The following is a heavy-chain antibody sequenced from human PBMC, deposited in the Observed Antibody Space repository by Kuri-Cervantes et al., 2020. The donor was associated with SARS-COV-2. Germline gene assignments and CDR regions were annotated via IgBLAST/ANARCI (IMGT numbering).Heavy chain of an antibody. CDR1: GFTFSSYG. D-gene: IGHD2-2*01. CDR3: AKARRNIVVVPAGRPDGAILDY. Sequence: GESLKISCAASGFTFSSYGMHWVRQAPGKGLEWLAFIRYDGSNKYYADSVKGRFTISRDNSKNTLYLQMNSLRAEDTAVYYCAKARRNIVVVPAGRPDGAILDYWGQGTLVTSSS. V-gene: IGHV3-30*02. CDR2: IRYDGSNK. J-gene: IGHJ4*02.